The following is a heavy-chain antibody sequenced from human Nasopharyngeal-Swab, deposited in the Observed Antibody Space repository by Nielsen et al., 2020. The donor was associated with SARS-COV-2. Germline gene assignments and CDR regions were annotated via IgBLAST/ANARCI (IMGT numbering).Heavy chain of an antibody. CDR2: IVVGSGNT. D-gene: IGHD3-10*01. Sequence: SVKVSCTASGFTFTSSAVQWVRQARGQRLEWIGWIVVGSGNTNYAQKFQERVTITSDMSTSTAYMELSSLRSEDTAVYYCAADQGVQGARGDYWGQGTLVTVSS. CDR1: GFTFTSSA. J-gene: IGHJ4*02. CDR3: AADQGVQGARGDY. V-gene: IGHV1-58*01.